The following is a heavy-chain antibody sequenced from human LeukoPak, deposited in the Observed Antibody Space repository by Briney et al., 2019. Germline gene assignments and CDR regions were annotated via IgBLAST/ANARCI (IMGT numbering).Heavy chain of an antibody. V-gene: IGHV3-30*18. CDR2: ISHDGSAK. CDR1: GFTFNNYG. Sequence: GRSLRLSCAASGFTFNNYGMHWVRQAPGTGLEWMAVISHDGSAKYYADSVKGRFTIFRDNTKNTLQLQMNSLRPDDTAVYYCAKGPIATTGKFDYWGQGTLVTVSS. J-gene: IGHJ4*02. CDR3: AKGPIATTGKFDY. D-gene: IGHD1-1*01.